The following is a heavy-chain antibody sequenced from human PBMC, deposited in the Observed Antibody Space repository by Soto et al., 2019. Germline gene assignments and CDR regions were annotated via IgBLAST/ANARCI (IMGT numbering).Heavy chain of an antibody. D-gene: IGHD4-17*01. J-gene: IGHJ4*02. CDR2: ISGSGGST. Sequence: EVQLLESGGGLVQPGGSLRLSCAASGFTFSSYAMSWVRQAPGKGLEWVSAISGSGGSTYYADSVKGRFTISRDNSKKTLYLQMNSLRAEDTAVYYCAKGDTVVVTPLDYWGQGTLVTVSS. V-gene: IGHV3-23*01. CDR1: GFTFSSYA. CDR3: AKGDTVVVTPLDY.